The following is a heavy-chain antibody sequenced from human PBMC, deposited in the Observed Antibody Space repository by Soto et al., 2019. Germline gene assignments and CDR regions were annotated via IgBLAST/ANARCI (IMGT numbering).Heavy chain of an antibody. CDR2: ISGTGVST. CDR3: ASAFPPMGGIDDY. J-gene: IGHJ4*02. CDR1: GFTFSSHA. Sequence: EVQLLESGGDLVQPGGSLRLSCAASGFTFSSHAISWVRQAPGKGLEWVSAISGTGVSTFYADSVKGRFTISRDNSKNTLYLQMNSLRVEDTAVYYCASAFPPMGGIDDYWGQGTLVTVSS. V-gene: IGHV3-23*01. D-gene: IGHD1-26*01.